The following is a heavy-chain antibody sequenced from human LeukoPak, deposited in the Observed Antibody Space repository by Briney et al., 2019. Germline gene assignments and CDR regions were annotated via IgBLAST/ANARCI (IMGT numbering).Heavy chain of an antibody. J-gene: IGHJ4*02. CDR3: AREHTSSDYPDY. Sequence: PGGSLRLSCAASGFTFSSYEMNWVRQDPGKGLEWVSYISSGGSIIYYADSVRGRVTISRDNAKNSLYLQMNSLRAEDSAVYYCAREHTSSDYPDYWGEGTLVTVSS. CDR2: ISSGGSII. D-gene: IGHD6-13*01. V-gene: IGHV3-48*03. CDR1: GFTFSSYE.